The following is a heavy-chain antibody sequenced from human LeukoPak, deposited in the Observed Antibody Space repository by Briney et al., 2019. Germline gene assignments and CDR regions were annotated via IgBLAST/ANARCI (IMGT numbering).Heavy chain of an antibody. Sequence: GGSPRLSCAASGFTFSHYAMHWVRQAPGKGLQWVALISYDGSDKYYSDSVQGRFTISRDNSKNTLYLQMNSLRAEDTTVYFCVRGRYYYDSSGYLDYWGQGSLVTVSS. J-gene: IGHJ4*02. CDR2: ISYDGSDK. CDR1: GFTFSHYA. V-gene: IGHV3-30-3*01. D-gene: IGHD3-22*01. CDR3: VRGRYYYDSSGYLDY.